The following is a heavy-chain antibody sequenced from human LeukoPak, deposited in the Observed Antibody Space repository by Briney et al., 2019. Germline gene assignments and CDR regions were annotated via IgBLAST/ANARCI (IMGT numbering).Heavy chain of an antibody. CDR3: ARSIGLTGGGVDV. CDR2: ITNGGSTI. V-gene: IGHV3-11*01. D-gene: IGHD3-9*01. J-gene: IGHJ6*02. Sequence: RGGSLRLSCVASGFTFSDYNMNWVGQAPGKGLEWVSYITNGGSTIHHADSVKGRFTISRDNAKKTLYLQMNSLRAEDTAVYYCARSIGLTGGGVDVWGQGTTVTVSS. CDR1: GFTFSDYN.